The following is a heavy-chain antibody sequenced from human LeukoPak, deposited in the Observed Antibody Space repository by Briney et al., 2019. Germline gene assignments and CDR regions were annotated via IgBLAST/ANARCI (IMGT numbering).Heavy chain of an antibody. CDR2: IYYSGST. D-gene: IGHD2-2*01. V-gene: IGHV4-61*01. J-gene: IGHJ3*02. Sequence: SETLSLTCTVSGGSISSSSYYWSWIRQPPGKGLEWIGYIYYSGSTNYNPSLKSRVTISVDTSKNQFSLKLSSVTAADTAVYYCARDPSCTSTSCLYAFDIWGQGTMVTVSS. CDR1: GGSISSSSYY. CDR3: ARDPSCTSTSCLYAFDI.